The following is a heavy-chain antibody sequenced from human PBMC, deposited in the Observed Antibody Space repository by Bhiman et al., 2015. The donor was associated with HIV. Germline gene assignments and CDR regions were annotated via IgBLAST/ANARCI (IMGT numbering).Heavy chain of an antibody. V-gene: IGHV3-30*04. J-gene: IGHJ3*02. D-gene: IGHD3-10*01. Sequence: QVQLVESGGGVVQPGGSLRLSCSASGFTFTTFSIHWVRQAPGKGLEWVAVLPYDEGQNFYGDSVKGRFTVSRDNSKNTLFLQMNSLRAEDTAVYHCAKGRSVYLNAFDIWGQGTLVTVSS. CDR3: AKGRSVYLNAFDI. CDR1: GFTFTTFS. CDR2: LPYDEGQN.